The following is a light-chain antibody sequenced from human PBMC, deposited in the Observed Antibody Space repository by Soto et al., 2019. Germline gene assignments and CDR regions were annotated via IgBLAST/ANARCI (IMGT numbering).Light chain of an antibody. CDR3: QQFDTSPLT. CDR1: QSVSNN. J-gene: IGKJ4*01. CDR2: GAS. Sequence: EIVLTQSPGTLSLSPGERATLSCRASQSVSNNLAWYQQKLGQAPRLLIFGASSRATGIPDRFSGSGSGTDFALTIGRLEPEDFAVYYCQQFDTSPLTCRGGTKVEI. V-gene: IGKV3-20*01.